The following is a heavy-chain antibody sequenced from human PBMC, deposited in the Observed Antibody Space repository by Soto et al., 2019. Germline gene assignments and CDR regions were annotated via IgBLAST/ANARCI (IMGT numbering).Heavy chain of an antibody. CDR1: GGYISTYY. Sequence: SETLSLTFNVSGGYISTYYWSWIRQPAGKGLEWIGRIHASGNTDYNPSLKSRVTMSVDTSTNQFSLSLSSVTAADTAIYYCARSGKMTSNLYWGLGTLVTAPQ. V-gene: IGHV4-4*07. D-gene: IGHD3-10*01. J-gene: IGHJ4*02. CDR2: IHASGNT. CDR3: ARSGKMTSNLY.